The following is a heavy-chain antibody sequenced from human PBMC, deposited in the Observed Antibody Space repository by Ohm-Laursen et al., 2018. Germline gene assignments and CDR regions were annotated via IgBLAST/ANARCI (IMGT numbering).Heavy chain of an antibody. D-gene: IGHD5-18*01. Sequence: SLRLSCAASAFTFGDYALHWVRQAPGKGLEWVGYIRTKTYGGTTEYAASVKGRLTISRDDSKSIAYLQMNSLKTEDTAVYYCSVSPTRVDTAMVHWGQGVLVTVSS. CDR2: IRTKTYGGTT. V-gene: IGHV3-49*04. CDR3: SVSPTRVDTAMVH. J-gene: IGHJ4*02. CDR1: AFTFGDYA.